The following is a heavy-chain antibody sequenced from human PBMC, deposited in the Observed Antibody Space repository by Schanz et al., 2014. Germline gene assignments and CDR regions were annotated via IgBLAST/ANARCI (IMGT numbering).Heavy chain of an antibody. V-gene: IGHV3-30*04. J-gene: IGHJ4*02. CDR2: ISYDGGHK. Sequence: QVQLVESGGGVVQPGRSLRLSCAASGFTFSSYAMHWVRQAPGRGLQWVALISYDGGHKYYADSVKGRFTISRDNSKNTLYLQMSSLRVEDTAVYYCATRGVMTAHQYWGQGTLVTVSS. CDR3: ATRGVMTAHQY. D-gene: IGHD3-16*01. CDR1: GFTFSSYA.